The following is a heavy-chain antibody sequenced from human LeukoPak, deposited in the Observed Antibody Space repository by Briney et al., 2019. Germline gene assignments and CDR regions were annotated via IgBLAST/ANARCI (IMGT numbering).Heavy chain of an antibody. V-gene: IGHV1-69*04. CDR2: IIPILGIA. Sequence: SVKVSCKASGGTFSSYAISWVRQAPGQGLEWMGRIIPILGIANYAQKFQGRVTITADKSTSTAYMELSSLRSEDTAVYYCARASSYGDYTPFDYWGQGTLVTVSS. D-gene: IGHD4-17*01. CDR1: GGTFSSYA. J-gene: IGHJ4*02. CDR3: ARASSYGDYTPFDY.